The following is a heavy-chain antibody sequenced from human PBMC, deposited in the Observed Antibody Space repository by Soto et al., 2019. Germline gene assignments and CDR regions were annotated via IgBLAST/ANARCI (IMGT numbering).Heavy chain of an antibody. Sequence: GASVKVSCKASGYTFTSYGISWVRQAPGQGLEWMGWISAYNGNTNYAQKLQGRVTMTTDTSTSTAYMELRSLRSDDTAVYDCARDGSTEYVWGSYPYDYWGQGTLVTVSS. J-gene: IGHJ4*02. V-gene: IGHV1-18*04. CDR3: ARDGSTEYVWGSYPYDY. CDR1: GYTFTSYG. D-gene: IGHD3-16*02. CDR2: ISAYNGNT.